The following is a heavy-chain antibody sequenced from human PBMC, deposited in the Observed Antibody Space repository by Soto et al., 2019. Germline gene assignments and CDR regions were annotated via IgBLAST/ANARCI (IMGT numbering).Heavy chain of an antibody. Sequence: QVQLHQWGSGLLKPSETLSLTCAVGGGSFSGYFCAWIRQPPGKGLEWIGEVNHRGSATYNPSLKGRVTFSLDTSKNNCTLSMTSVTAADTSVYYCARGRGWNYFDWGQGTLVIVSS. CDR3: ARGRGWNYFD. CDR2: VNHRGSA. D-gene: IGHD1-7*01. CDR1: GGSFSGYF. J-gene: IGHJ4*02. V-gene: IGHV4-34*01.